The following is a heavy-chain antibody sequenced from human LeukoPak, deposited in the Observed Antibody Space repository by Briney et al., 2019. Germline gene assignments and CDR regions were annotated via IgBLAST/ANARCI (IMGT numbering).Heavy chain of an antibody. D-gene: IGHD4-17*01. Sequence: KTSETLSLTCAVYGGSFSGYYWSWIRQPPGKGLEWVGEINHSGSSNYNPSLKSRVTISVDTSKNQFSLKLSSVTAADTAVYYCARGEDGDYYFQHWGRGTLVTVSS. CDR1: GGSFSGYY. J-gene: IGHJ1*01. CDR3: ARGEDGDYYFQH. V-gene: IGHV4-34*01. CDR2: INHSGSS.